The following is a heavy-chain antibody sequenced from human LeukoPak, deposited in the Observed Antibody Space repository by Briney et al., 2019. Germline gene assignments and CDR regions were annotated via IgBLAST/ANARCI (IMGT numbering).Heavy chain of an antibody. Sequence: SETLSLTCTVSGGSISSYYWSWIRQPPGKGLERIGYIHYSGSTNYSPSLKSRVTISVDTSKNQFSLKLSSVTAADTAVYYCARESSSLSYFDYWGQGTLVTVSS. D-gene: IGHD6-13*01. CDR1: GGSISSYY. V-gene: IGHV4-59*01. CDR3: ARESSSLSYFDY. CDR2: IHYSGST. J-gene: IGHJ4*02.